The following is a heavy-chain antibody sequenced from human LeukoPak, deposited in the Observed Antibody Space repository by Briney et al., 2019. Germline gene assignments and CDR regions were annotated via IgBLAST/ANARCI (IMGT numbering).Heavy chain of an antibody. CDR3: ATREPDY. CDR1: GYTFTSYG. CDR2: ISAYNGNT. J-gene: IGHJ4*02. V-gene: IGHV1-18*01. Sequence: ASVKVSCKASGYTFTSYGISWVRQAPGQGLEWMGWISAYNGNTNYAQKLQGRVTMTEDTSTDTAYMELSSLRSEDTAVYYCATREPDYWGQGTLVTVSS. D-gene: IGHD1-14*01.